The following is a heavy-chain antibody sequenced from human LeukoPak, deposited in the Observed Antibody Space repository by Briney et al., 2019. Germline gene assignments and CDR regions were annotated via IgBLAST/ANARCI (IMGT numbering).Heavy chain of an antibody. Sequence: SGTLSLTCTVSGGSISSYYLSWVRQPPGKGLEWVGFVYYTGSTNYSPSLKSRVTISVDTSKNQFSLKLRSVTAADTAVYYCAKDGVAYCGGDCTAQFYYYMDVWGKGTTVTVSS. D-gene: IGHD2-21*02. CDR2: VYYTGST. J-gene: IGHJ6*03. CDR3: AKDGVAYCGGDCTAQFYYYMDV. V-gene: IGHV4-59*12. CDR1: GGSISSYY.